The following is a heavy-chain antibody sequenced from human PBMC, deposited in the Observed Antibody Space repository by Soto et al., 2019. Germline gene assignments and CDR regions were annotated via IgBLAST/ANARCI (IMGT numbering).Heavy chain of an antibody. CDR2: IYYSGST. CDR1: GGSISSGGYY. J-gene: IGHJ1*01. Sequence: SETLSLTCTVSGGSISSGGYYWSWIRQHPGKGLEWIGYIYYSGSTNYNPSLKSRVTISVDTSKNQFSLKLSSVTAADTAVYYCARAKRAFYYDSSGYPAAEYFQHWGQGTLVTVSS. CDR3: ARAKRAFYYDSSGYPAAEYFQH. V-gene: IGHV4-61*08. D-gene: IGHD3-22*01.